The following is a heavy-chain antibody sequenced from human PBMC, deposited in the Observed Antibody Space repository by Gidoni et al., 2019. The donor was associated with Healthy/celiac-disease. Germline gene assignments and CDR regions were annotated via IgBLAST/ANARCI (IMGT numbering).Heavy chain of an antibody. CDR2: LTQDGSEQ. D-gene: IGHD3-16*02. V-gene: IGHV3-7*01. CDR1: GCTCSSYW. J-gene: IGHJ4*02. CDR3: SRDSPYDYVWGSSRRFDY. Sequence: EVQLVESGGGWVQPGGSLRRSCAASGCTCSSYWMSWVRQAPGKGLEVVANLTQDGSEQSYVASVNGRFPISRAIAKTSLYLQMNLLRAEVTAVYYCSRDSPYDYVWGSSRRFDYWGQGTLVTVSS.